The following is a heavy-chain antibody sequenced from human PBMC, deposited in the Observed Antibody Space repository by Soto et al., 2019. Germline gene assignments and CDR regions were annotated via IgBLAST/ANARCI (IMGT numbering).Heavy chain of an antibody. CDR2: INHSGST. Sequence: SETLSLTCAVYGGSFSGYYWSWIRQPPGKGLEWVGEINHSGSTNYNPSLKSSGTITVDTSKNKFSLKLRPVTAADTAVYYCARKGPLGIVVIPAAMPRWFDPWGQGTLVTVSS. CDR3: ARKGPLGIVVIPAAMPRWFDP. V-gene: IGHV4-34*01. D-gene: IGHD2-2*03. J-gene: IGHJ5*02. CDR1: GGSFSGYY.